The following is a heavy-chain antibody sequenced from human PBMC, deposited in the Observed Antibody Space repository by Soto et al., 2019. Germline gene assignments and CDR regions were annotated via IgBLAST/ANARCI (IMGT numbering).Heavy chain of an antibody. CDR1: GFTFSAYY. CDR3: ARSLLDEYSSSWRSAYYGMDV. D-gene: IGHD6-13*01. J-gene: IGHJ6*02. V-gene: IGHV1-2*02. Sequence: QVQLVQSGAEVKKPGASVKVSCKASGFTFSAYYIYWVRQAPGQGLEWIGWSKPNSGGTNKAQKVPGRVTMTRDTSTSTVYMELSALIPDDTAVYYCARSLLDEYSSSWRSAYYGMDVWGQGTTVTVSS. CDR2: SKPNSGGT.